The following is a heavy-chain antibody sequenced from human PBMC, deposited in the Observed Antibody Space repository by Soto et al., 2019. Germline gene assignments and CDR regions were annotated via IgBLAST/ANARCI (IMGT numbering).Heavy chain of an antibody. CDR2: IIPIFGTA. J-gene: IGHJ6*02. CDR3: ARVSSIAAAGTEAYYYYGMDV. D-gene: IGHD6-13*01. Sequence: ASVKVSCKASGGTFSSYAISWVRQAPGQGLEWMGGIIPIFGTANYAQKFQGRVTITADESTSTAYMELSSLRSEDTAVYYCARVSSIAAAGTEAYYYYGMDVWGQGTTVTVSS. CDR1: GGTFSSYA. V-gene: IGHV1-69*13.